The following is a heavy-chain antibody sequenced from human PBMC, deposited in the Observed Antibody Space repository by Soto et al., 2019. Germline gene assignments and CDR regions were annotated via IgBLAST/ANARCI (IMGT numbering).Heavy chain of an antibody. CDR3: TTGGDASETAY. CDR2: IHYSGTT. Sequence: QVQLQESGPGLVEPSQTLSLNCTVSGVSISSPHHNWSLILQYLGKGLEWIGFIHYSGTTYYNPSRKSRVAIAVDTARNDFSLRLSSVTAADTAVYYCTTGGDASETAYWCQGTLITVAS. V-gene: IGHV4-31*03. J-gene: IGHJ4*02. D-gene: IGHD1-1*01. CDR1: GVSISSPHHN.